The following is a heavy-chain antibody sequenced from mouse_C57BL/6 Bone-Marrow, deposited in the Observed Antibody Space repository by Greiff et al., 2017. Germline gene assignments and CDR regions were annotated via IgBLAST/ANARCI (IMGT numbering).Heavy chain of an antibody. CDR1: GYSITSGYY. CDR3: ARDLGGLLQYWYFDV. J-gene: IGHJ1*03. V-gene: IGHV3-6*01. CDR2: ISYDGSN. D-gene: IGHD2-3*01. Sequence: EVHLVESGPGLVKPSQSLSLTCSVTGYSITSGYYWNWIRQFPGNKLEWMGYISYDGSNNYNPSLKNRISITRDTSKNQFFLKLNSVTTEDTATYYCARDLGGLLQYWYFDVWGTGTTVTVSS.